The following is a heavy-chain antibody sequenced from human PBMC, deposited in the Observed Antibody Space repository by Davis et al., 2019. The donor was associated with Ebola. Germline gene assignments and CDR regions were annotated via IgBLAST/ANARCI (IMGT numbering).Heavy chain of an antibody. CDR3: AKDNNYDRGDFDY. V-gene: IGHV3-23*01. D-gene: IGHD3-3*01. J-gene: IGHJ4*02. CDR2: NSGSGGST. Sequence: SCAASGFTFSSYAMSWVRQAPGKGLEWVSANSGSGGSTYYADSVKGRFTISRDNSKNTLYLQMNSLRAEDTAVYYCAKDNNYDRGDFDYWGQGTLVTVSS. CDR1: GFTFSSYA.